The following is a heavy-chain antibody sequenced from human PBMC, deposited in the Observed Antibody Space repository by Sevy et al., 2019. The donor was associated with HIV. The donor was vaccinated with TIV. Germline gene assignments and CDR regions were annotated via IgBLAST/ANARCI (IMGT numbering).Heavy chain of an antibody. CDR1: GYSFTSYW. CDR3: ARRGEMGDYYYGLDV. V-gene: IGHV5-51*01. J-gene: IGHJ6*02. CDR2: IYSGDSDT. D-gene: IGHD1-26*01. Sequence: GEALKISCKGFGYSFTSYWIGWVRQMPRKGLEWMGFIYSGDSDTRYSPSFEGQVTISADKSISTDYLQWSSLKASDTAMYYCARRGEMGDYYYGLDVWGQGTTVTVSS.